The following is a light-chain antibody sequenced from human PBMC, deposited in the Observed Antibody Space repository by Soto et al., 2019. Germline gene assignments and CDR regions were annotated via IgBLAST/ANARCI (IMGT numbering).Light chain of an antibody. CDR3: SSYTRRSTLVV. V-gene: IGLV2-14*01. CDR1: SSDVGGYNY. Sequence: QSVLTQPASVSGSPGQSITISCTGTSSDVGGYNYVSWYQQHPGKAPKLMIYEVSNRPSGVSNRFSGSKSANTASLTISGLHAEDEADYYCSSYTRRSTLVVFGGGTKLTVL. J-gene: IGLJ2*01. CDR2: EVS.